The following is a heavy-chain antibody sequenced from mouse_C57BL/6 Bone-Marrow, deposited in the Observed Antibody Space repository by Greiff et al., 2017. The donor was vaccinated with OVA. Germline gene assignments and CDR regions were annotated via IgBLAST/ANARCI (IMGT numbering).Heavy chain of an antibody. CDR2: INSDGGST. D-gene: IGHD2-4*01. CDR1: EYEFPSHD. J-gene: IGHJ2*01. V-gene: IGHV5-2*01. Sequence: EVKLMESGGGLVQPGESLKLSCESNEYEFPSHDMSWVRKTPEKRLELVAAINSDGGSTYYPDTMERRFIISRDNTNKTLYLQMSSLRSEDTALYYCASDYDGGGFDYWGQGTTLTVSS. CDR3: ASDYDGGGFDY.